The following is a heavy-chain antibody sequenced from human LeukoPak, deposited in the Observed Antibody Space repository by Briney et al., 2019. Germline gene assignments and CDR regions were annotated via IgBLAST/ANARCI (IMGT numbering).Heavy chain of an antibody. CDR1: GDSISGYY. V-gene: IGHV4-59*08. Sequence: SETLSLTCTVSGDSISGYYWSWFRQPPGKGLEWIGYIRYSGSTNYNPSLKSRVTISVDTSKNHFSLKLSSVTAAETAVYYCAKPLGGHYGVGYYDMRDYWGQGTLVIVSS. CDR3: AKPLGGHYGVGYYDMRDY. D-gene: IGHD3-22*01. J-gene: IGHJ4*02. CDR2: IRYSGST.